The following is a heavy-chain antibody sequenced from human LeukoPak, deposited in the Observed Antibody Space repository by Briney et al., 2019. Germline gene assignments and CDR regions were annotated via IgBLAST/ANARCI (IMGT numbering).Heavy chain of an antibody. J-gene: IGHJ4*02. Sequence: GGSLSLSCAASGFTFSNDAMSWVRQAPGKGLEWGSAISGSGDSASYAPPVKDRFTTSRDNSKYTLSLHMNSLRADDTPVYYCAKDFSPDSSGYLXRDYFDHWGQGTLVTVSS. CDR1: GFTFSNDA. CDR3: AKDFSPDSSGYLXRDYFDH. D-gene: IGHD3-22*01. CDR2: ISGSGDSA. V-gene: IGHV3-23*01.